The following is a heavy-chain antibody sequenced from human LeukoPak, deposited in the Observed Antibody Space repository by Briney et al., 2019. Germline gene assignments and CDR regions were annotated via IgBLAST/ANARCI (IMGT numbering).Heavy chain of an antibody. CDR1: GYTFTGYY. CDR2: INPNSGGT. CDR3: ARGRLKTIAAAGTAFGY. V-gene: IGHV1-2*02. J-gene: IGHJ4*02. D-gene: IGHD6-13*01. Sequence: GASVKVSCKASGYTFTGYYMHWVRQAPGQGLEWMGWINPNSGGTNYAQKFQGRVTMTRDTSISTAYMELSRLRSDDTAVYYCARGRLKTIAAAGTAFGYWGQGTLVTVSS.